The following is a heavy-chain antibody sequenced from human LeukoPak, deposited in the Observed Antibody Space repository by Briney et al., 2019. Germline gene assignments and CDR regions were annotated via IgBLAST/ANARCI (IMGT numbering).Heavy chain of an antibody. CDR2: IYTSGST. Sequence: NPSETLSLTCTVSGGSISSYYWSWIRQPAGKGLEWIWRIYTSGSTNYNPSLKSRVTMSVDTSKNQFSLKLSSVTAADTAVYYCARDNPPRTLDAFDIWGQGTMVTVSS. D-gene: IGHD1-14*01. CDR3: ARDNPPRTLDAFDI. CDR1: GGSISSYY. J-gene: IGHJ3*02. V-gene: IGHV4-4*07.